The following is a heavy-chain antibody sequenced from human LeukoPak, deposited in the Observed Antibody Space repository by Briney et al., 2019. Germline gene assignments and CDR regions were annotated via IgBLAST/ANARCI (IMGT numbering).Heavy chain of an antibody. D-gene: IGHD6-13*01. V-gene: IGHV3-21*01. CDR3: AGDISSRQPNWFDP. CDR2: ISSISTYI. CDR1: GFTFSSYS. J-gene: IGHJ5*02. Sequence: GGSLRLSCAASGFTFSSYSMNWVRQAPGKGLEWVSSISSISTYIYYADSVKGRFTVSRDNAKNSLYLQMNSLRAEDTAVYYCAGDISSRQPNWFDPWGRGTLVTVSS.